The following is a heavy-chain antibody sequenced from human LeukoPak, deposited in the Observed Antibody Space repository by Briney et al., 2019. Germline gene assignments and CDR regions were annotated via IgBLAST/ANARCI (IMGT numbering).Heavy chain of an antibody. Sequence: GGSLRLSCAASGFIFSRYAMSWVRQAPGKGLEWVSYISSSSSTIHYADSVKGRFTISRDNAKNSLYLQMNSLRADDTAVYYCQVQTLVRGIDYWGQGTLVTVSS. CDR1: GFIFSRYA. J-gene: IGHJ4*02. CDR2: ISSSSSTI. V-gene: IGHV3-48*04. D-gene: IGHD3-10*01. CDR3: QVQTLVRGIDY.